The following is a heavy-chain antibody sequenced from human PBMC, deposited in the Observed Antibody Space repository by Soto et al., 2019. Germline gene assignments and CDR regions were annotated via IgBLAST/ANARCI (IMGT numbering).Heavy chain of an antibody. CDR1: GGTFSSYA. V-gene: IGHV1-69*01. D-gene: IGHD3-10*01. CDR3: ARVTSMVRGVIDNWFDP. J-gene: IGHJ5*02. Sequence: QVPLVQSGAEVKKPGSSVTVSCKASGGTFSSYAIHWVRQAPGQGLEWMGGIIPMYGPAKYAQRLQGRVTITADDSTTTVYMELTSLTSQDTAVYYCARVTSMVRGVIDNWFDPWGHGTLVTVSS. CDR2: IIPMYGPA.